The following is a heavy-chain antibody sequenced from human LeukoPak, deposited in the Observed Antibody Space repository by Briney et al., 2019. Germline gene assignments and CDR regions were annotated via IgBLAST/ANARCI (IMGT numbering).Heavy chain of an antibody. V-gene: IGHV3-74*01. CDR1: GFTFSSYT. CDR3: ASYLTSIPSGMDV. Sequence: GGSLRLSCAASGFTFSSYTMNWVRQAPGKGLEWVSRISTDGSSTSYADSVKGRFTISRDNGKNTLYLQMNSLRAEDTAVYYCASYLTSIPSGMDVWGQGTTVTVSS. J-gene: IGHJ6*02. D-gene: IGHD2/OR15-2a*01. CDR2: ISTDGSST.